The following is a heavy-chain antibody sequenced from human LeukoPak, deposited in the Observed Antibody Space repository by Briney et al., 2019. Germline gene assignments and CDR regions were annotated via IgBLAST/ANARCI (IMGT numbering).Heavy chain of an antibody. CDR1: GYTFTSYG. J-gene: IGHJ6*02. D-gene: IGHD3-9*01. CDR2: ISAYNGNT. CDR3: ARVGGIGSRRPPSNTYYDILTGYYPPLYYYYGMDV. Sequence: ASVKVSCKASGYTFTSYGISWVRQAPGQGLEWMGWISAYNGNTNYAQKLQGRVTMTTDTSTSTAYMELRSLRSDDTAVYYCARVGGIGSRRPPSNTYYDILTGYYPPLYYYYGMDVWGQGTTVTVSS. V-gene: IGHV1-18*01.